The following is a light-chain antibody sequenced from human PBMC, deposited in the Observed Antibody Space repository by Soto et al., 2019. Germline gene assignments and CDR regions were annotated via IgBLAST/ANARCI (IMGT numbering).Light chain of an antibody. Sequence: EIVLTQSPGTLSLSPGERATLSCRASQSVYSSHLAWYRQKPGQVPRLLIYDASSRATGIPDRFSGSGSGTDFTLTISRLEPEDLAVYYCQQYHSAPFTFGPGTKVDIK. CDR1: QSVYSSH. CDR3: QQYHSAPFT. V-gene: IGKV3-20*01. CDR2: DAS. J-gene: IGKJ3*01.